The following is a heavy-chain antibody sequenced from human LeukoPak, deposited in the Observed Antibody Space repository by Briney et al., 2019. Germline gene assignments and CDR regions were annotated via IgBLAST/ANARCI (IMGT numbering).Heavy chain of an antibody. D-gene: IGHD3-22*01. J-gene: IGHJ4*02. V-gene: IGHV1-18*01. CDR2: ISAYNGNT. Sequence: ASVKVSCKASGYTFTSYGISWVRQAPGQGLEWMGWISAYNGNTNYAQKLQGRVTMTTDTSTRTAYMELRSLRSDDTAVYYCARRIDSSGYYGSDYWGQGTLVTVSS. CDR3: ARRIDSSGYYGSDY. CDR1: GYTFTSYG.